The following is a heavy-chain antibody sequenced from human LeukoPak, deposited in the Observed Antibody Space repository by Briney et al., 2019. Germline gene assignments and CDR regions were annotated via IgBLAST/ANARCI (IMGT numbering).Heavy chain of an antibody. CDR1: GFTFSSYA. D-gene: IGHD6-13*01. CDR2: ISGSGGST. CDR3: ANLNWYRYYFDY. Sequence: GGSLRLSCAASGFTFSSYAISWVRQAPGEGLEWVSAISGSGGSTYYADSVKGRFTISRDNSKNTLYLQMNSLRAEDTAVYYCANLNWYRYYFDYWGQGTLVTVSS. V-gene: IGHV3-23*01. J-gene: IGHJ4*02.